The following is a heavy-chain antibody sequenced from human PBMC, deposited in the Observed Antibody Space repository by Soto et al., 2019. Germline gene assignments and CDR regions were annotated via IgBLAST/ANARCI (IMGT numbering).Heavy chain of an antibody. CDR3: TRGPDTFGGVIVIG. Sequence: GGSLRLSCAVSGFNFSSYGMHWVRQASGKGLEWVGRIRSKANSYATAYAASVKGRFTISRDDSKNTAYLQMNSLKTEDTAVYYCTRGPDTFGGVIVIGWGQGTLVTVSS. D-gene: IGHD3-16*02. CDR2: IRSKANSYAT. V-gene: IGHV3-73*01. J-gene: IGHJ4*02. CDR1: GFNFSSYG.